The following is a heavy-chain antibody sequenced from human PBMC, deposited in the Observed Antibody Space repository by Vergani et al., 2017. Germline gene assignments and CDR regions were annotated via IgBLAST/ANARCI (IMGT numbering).Heavy chain of an antibody. CDR3: ARAGAPGGYGSGSYYLNWFDP. V-gene: IGHV4-30-2*01. D-gene: IGHD3-10*01. CDR2: IYHSGST. Sequence: QLQLQESGPGLVKPSQTLSLTCAVSGGSISSGGYSWSWIRQPPGKGLEWIGYIYHSGSTYYNPSLKSRVTISADKSISTAYLQWSSLKAADTDMYYCARAGAPGGYGSGSYYLNWFDPWGQGTLVTVSS. CDR1: GGSISSGGYS. J-gene: IGHJ5*02.